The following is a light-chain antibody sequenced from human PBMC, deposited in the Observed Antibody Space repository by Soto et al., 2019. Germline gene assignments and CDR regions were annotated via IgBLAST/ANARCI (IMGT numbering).Light chain of an antibody. J-gene: IGKJ1*01. CDR2: DAS. CDR1: QSVRSN. V-gene: IGKV3-15*01. Sequence: IVITPCPGTLSVSPWERASLSSRASQSVRSNLAWYQQNPGQAPRLLISDASTRATGIPARFSGSGSGTEFTLTVSSLQSEDFAVYYCQQYNNWPQTFGQGTKVDI. CDR3: QQYNNWPQT.